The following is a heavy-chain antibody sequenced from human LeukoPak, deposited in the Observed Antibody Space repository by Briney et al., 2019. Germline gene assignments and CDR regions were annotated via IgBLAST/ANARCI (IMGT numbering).Heavy chain of an antibody. J-gene: IGHJ4*02. V-gene: IGHV3-23*01. CDR3: AKRGVVIRVILVGFHKEAYYFDS. Sequence: GGSLRLSCAASGFTLSNYGMSWVRQAPGKGLEWVAGLSGSGGGTNYADSVKGRFTISRDNAKNTLYLQMNSLRAKDTAVYFCAKRGVVIRVILVGFHKEAYYFDSWGQGALVTVSS. D-gene: IGHD3-10*01. CDR1: GFTLSNYG. CDR2: LSGSGGGT.